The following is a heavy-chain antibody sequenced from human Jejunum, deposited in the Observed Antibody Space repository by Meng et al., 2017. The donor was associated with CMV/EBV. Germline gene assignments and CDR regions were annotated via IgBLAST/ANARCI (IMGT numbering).Heavy chain of an antibody. Sequence: EFSFSSKKMSWVSQAPGKGLEWVASISATSSYIYYADSVKGRFTISRDNAKNSLYLQMDSLRVEDTAVYYCANQMPWNYYHGMNLWGQGTTVTVSS. CDR2: ISATSSYI. D-gene: IGHD1-7*01. CDR3: ANQMPWNYYHGMNL. CDR1: EFSFSSKK. V-gene: IGHV3-21*01. J-gene: IGHJ6*02.